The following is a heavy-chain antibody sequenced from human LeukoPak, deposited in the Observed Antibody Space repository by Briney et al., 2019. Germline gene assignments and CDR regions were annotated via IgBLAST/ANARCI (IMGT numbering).Heavy chain of an antibody. CDR3: ARDIGIVVAGTVDY. V-gene: IGHV1-18*01. Sequence: ASVKVSCKATGYTFSSYGISWVRQAPGQGLAWMGWISAYNGDTNYAQKLQGRLTMTTDTSTSTAYMELRSLRSDDTAVYYCARDIGIVVAGTVDYWGQGTLVTVSS. CDR2: ISAYNGDT. J-gene: IGHJ4*02. D-gene: IGHD6-19*01. CDR1: GYTFSSYG.